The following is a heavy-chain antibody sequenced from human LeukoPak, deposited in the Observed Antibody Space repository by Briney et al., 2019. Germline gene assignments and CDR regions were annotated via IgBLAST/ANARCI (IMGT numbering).Heavy chain of an antibody. J-gene: IGHJ3*01. D-gene: IGHD1-1*01. V-gene: IGHV3-74*01. CDR3: ARGWNNAFDL. Sequence: GGSLRLSCAASGFTFSKFGMHWVRQAPGKGLVWVSRISSDGSTTSYADSVKGRFTISRDNAKNTLYLQMNSLRAEDTAVYYCARGWNNAFDLWGQGTMVTVSS. CDR2: ISSDGSTT. CDR1: GFTFSKFG.